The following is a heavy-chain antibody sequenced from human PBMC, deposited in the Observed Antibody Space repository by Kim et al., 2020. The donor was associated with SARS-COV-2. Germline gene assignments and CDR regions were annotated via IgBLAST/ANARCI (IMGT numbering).Heavy chain of an antibody. D-gene: IGHD5-12*01. V-gene: IGHV2-5*01. J-gene: IGHJ4*02. Sequence: RYSPSLKYRLTITKDTSKNQVVLKMTNMDPVDTATYYCVHKDNIDRVFDYWGQGTLVTVSS. CDR3: VHKDNIDRVFDY.